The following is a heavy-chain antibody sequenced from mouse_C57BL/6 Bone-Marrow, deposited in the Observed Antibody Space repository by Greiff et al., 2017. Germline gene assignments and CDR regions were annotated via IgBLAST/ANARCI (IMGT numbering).Heavy chain of an antibody. Sequence: DVMLVESGGDLVKPGGSLKLSCAASGFTFSSYGMSWVRQTPDKRLEWVATISSGGSYTYYPDSVKGRFTISRDNAKNTLYLQMSSLKSEDTAMYYCARHTGSSYEAWFAYWGQGTLVTVSA. CDR1: GFTFSSYG. CDR3: ARHTGSSYEAWFAY. D-gene: IGHD1-1*01. CDR2: ISSGGSYT. V-gene: IGHV5-6*02. J-gene: IGHJ3*01.